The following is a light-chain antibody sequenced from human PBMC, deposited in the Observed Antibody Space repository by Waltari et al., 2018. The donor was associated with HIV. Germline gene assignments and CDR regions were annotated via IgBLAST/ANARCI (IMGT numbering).Light chain of an antibody. CDR3: QQYYSTPPLT. V-gene: IGKV1-12*01. CDR2: SAS. CDR1: QAFSTW. Sequence: DIQMTQSPSSVSASVGDTVTISCRASQAFSTWIAWYQQKPGRAPKLLIYSASTLHGGVPSRFSGSGSGPDFTLTISSLQPEDFATYYCQQYYSTPPLTFGGGTKVEIK. J-gene: IGKJ4*01.